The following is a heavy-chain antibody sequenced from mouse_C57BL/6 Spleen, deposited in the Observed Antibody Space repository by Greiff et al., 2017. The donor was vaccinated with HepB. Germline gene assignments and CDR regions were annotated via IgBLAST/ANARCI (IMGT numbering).Heavy chain of an antibody. V-gene: IGHV1-22*01. J-gene: IGHJ2*01. CDR2: INPNNGGT. CDR3: VRGRALCYYGSSYFDY. Sequence: EVQLQQSGPELVKPGASVKMSCKASGYTFTDYNMHWVKQSHGKSLEWIGYINPNNGGTSYNQKFKGKATLTVNKSSSTAYMELSSLTSEDSAVEYCVRGRALCYYGSSYFDYWGQGTTLTVSS. CDR1: GYTFTDYN. D-gene: IGHD1-1*01.